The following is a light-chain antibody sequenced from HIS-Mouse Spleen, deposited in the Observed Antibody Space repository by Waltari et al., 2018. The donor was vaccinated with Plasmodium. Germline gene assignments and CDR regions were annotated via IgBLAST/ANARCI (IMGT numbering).Light chain of an antibody. V-gene: IGKV1-8*01. CDR2: AAS. CDR3: QQYYSYLLT. J-gene: IGKJ4*01. Sequence: AIRMTQSPSSFSASTGDRVTRTCRASQGISSYLAWYQQKPGNAPKLLIYAASTLQSGVPSRFSGSGSGTDFTLTISCLQSEDFATYYCQQYYSYLLTFGGGTKVEIK. CDR1: QGISSY.